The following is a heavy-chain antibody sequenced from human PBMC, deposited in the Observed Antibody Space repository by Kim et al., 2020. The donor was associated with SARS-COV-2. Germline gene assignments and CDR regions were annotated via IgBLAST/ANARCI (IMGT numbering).Heavy chain of an antibody. Sequence: GGSLRLSCAASGFTFDDYAMHWVRQAPGKGLEWVSGISWNSGSIGYADSVKGRFTISRDNAKNSLYLQMNSLRAEDTALYYCAKVGDYGDYTNYYYGMDVCGQGTTVTVSS. CDR1: GFTFDDYA. CDR2: ISWNSGSI. CDR3: AKVGDYGDYTNYYYGMDV. V-gene: IGHV3-9*01. J-gene: IGHJ6*02. D-gene: IGHD4-17*01.